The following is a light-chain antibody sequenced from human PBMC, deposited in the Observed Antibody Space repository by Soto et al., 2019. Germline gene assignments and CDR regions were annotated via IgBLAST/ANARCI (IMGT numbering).Light chain of an antibody. V-gene: IGKV1-39*01. Sequence: DIQMTQSPSSLSASVGDRVTITCRASQSISTYLNWYQQKAGLAPKLLIYAASSLQSGVPSRFSGSGSGTDFTLTISSLQPEDFATYYCQQYKSYWTFGQGTKVDIK. J-gene: IGKJ1*01. CDR1: QSISTY. CDR3: QQYKSYWT. CDR2: AAS.